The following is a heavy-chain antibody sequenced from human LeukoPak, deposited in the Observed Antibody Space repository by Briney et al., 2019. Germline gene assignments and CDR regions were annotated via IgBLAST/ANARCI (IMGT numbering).Heavy chain of an antibody. V-gene: IGHV3-21*01. CDR2: ISSSSSYI. CDR3: ARVGVRYSSGGTFDY. CDR1: GFTFSSYS. Sequence: GGSLRLSCAASGFTFSSYSMNWVRQAPGKGLGWVSSISSSSSYIYYTDSVKGRFTISRDNAKNSLHLQMNSLRAEDTAVYYCARVGVRYSSGGTFDYWGQGTLVTVSS. J-gene: IGHJ4*02. D-gene: IGHD6-19*01.